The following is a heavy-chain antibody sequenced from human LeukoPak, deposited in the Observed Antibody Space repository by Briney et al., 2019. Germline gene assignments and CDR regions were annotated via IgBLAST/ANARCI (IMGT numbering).Heavy chain of an antibody. Sequence: GASVKVSCKASGYTFTGYYMHWVRQAPGQGLEWMGWINPNSGGTNYAQKFQGRVTMTRDTSISTAYMELSRLRSGDTAVYYCASTAPGGSYRWGAFDIWGQGTMVTASS. CDR2: INPNSGGT. CDR1: GYTFTGYY. CDR3: ASTAPGGSYRWGAFDI. J-gene: IGHJ3*02. V-gene: IGHV1-2*02. D-gene: IGHD1-26*01.